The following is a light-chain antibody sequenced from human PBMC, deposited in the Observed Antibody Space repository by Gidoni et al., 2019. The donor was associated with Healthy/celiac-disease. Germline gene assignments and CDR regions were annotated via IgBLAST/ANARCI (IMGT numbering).Light chain of an antibody. J-gene: IGLJ2*01. CDR3: SSYTSSSTLV. V-gene: IGLV2-14*03. CDR1: SSYVGGYND. CDR2: DVS. Sequence: QSALTQPASVSGSPGQSITISCTGTSSYVGGYNDVSWYQQHPGKAPKLMIYDVSNRPSGVSNRISGAKSGNTASLTISGLQAEDEADYYCSSYTSSSTLVFGGGTKLTVL.